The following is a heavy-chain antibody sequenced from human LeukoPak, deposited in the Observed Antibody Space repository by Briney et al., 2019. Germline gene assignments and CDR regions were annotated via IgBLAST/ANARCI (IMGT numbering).Heavy chain of an antibody. CDR1: GFTFSSYA. D-gene: IGHD3-10*01. CDR3: ARDHRGVNDY. J-gene: IGHJ4*02. V-gene: IGHV3-21*01. CDR2: ISSSSSYI. Sequence: PGGSLRLSCAASGFTFSSYAMHWVRQAPGKGLEWVSSISSSSSYIYYADSVKGRFTISRDNAKNSLYLQMNSLRAEDTAVYYCARDHRGVNDYWGQGTLVTVSS.